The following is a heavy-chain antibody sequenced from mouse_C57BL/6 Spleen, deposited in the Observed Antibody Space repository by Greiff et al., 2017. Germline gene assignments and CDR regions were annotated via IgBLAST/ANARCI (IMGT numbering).Heavy chain of an antibody. J-gene: IGHJ4*01. Sequence: EVQVVESGGGLVKPGGSLKLSCAASGFTFSDYGMHWVRQAPEKGLEWVAYISSGSSTIYYADTVKGRFTISRDNAKNTLFLQMTSLRSEDTAMYYCARELYQRRSAMDYWGQGTSVTVSS. CDR2: ISSGSSTI. D-gene: IGHD2-12*01. CDR1: GFTFSDYG. CDR3: ARELYQRRSAMDY. V-gene: IGHV5-17*01.